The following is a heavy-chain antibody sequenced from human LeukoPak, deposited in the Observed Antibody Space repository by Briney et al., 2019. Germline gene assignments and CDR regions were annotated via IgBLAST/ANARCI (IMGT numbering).Heavy chain of an antibody. V-gene: IGHV3-66*01. D-gene: IGHD5-12*01. CDR2: IYSGGST. CDR1: GFTVSSNY. CDR3: ARDPPQGATIGLNTFDI. J-gene: IGHJ3*02. Sequence: GGSLRLSCAASGFTVSSNYMSWVRQAPGKGLEWVSVIYSGGSTYYADSVKGRFTMSRDNSKNTLYLQMNSLRAEDTAVYYCARDPPQGATIGLNTFDIWGQGTMVTVSS.